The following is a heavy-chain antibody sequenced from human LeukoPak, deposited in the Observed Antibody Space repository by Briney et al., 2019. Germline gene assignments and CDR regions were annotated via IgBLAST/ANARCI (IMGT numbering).Heavy chain of an antibody. CDR1: GGSFSGYY. Sequence: SETLSLTCAVYGGSFSGYYWSWIRQPPGQGLEWIGEINHSGSTNYNPSLKSRVTISLDTSKNQFSLRLSSVTAADTAVYYCANTRGRPTGTDFRAWGQGTLVTVSS. D-gene: IGHD1-14*01. CDR3: ANTRGRPTGTDFRA. J-gene: IGHJ4*02. CDR2: INHSGST. V-gene: IGHV4-34*01.